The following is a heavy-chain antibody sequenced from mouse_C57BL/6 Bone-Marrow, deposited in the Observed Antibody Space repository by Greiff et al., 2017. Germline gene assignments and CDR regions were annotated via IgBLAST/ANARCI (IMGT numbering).Heavy chain of an antibody. Sequence: EVKVVESEGGLVQPGSSMKLSCTASGFTFSDYYMAWVRQVPEKGLEWVANINYDGSSPYYLDSLKSRFLISRDHAKNILYLQMSSLKSEDTATYYCAREKFHYYGSSLYARVCRGQEGSVTVTS. CDR1: GFTFSDYY. J-gene: IGHJ4*01. V-gene: IGHV5-16*01. CDR3: AREKFHYYGSSLYARVC. D-gene: IGHD1-1*01. CDR2: INYDGSSP.